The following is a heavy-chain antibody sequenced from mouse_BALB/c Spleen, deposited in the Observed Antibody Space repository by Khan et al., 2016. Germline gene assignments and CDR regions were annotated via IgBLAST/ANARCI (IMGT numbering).Heavy chain of an antibody. CDR3: AGITAWFAY. D-gene: IGHD2-4*01. CDR1: GYAFTNYL. J-gene: IGHJ3*01. CDR2: INPGSGGT. Sequence: QIQLVQSGAELVRPGTSVKVSCKASGYAFTNYLIEWVKQRPGQGLEWIGVINPGSGGTNYNEKFKGKATLTADKSSSTAYMQLSSLTSDDSAVYFCAGITAWFAYWGQGTLVTVST. V-gene: IGHV1-54*03.